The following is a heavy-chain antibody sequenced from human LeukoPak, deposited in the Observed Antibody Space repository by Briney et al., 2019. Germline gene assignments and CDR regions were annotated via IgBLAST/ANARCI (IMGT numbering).Heavy chain of an antibody. V-gene: IGHV1-18*01. J-gene: IGHJ4*02. CDR2: ISAYNGNT. CDR3: ARDFLTAVAGLFDY. Sequence: GASVKVSCKASGYTFTSYGISWVRQAPGQGVEWMGWISAYNGNTNYAQKLQGSVTMTTDTSTSTAYMELRSLRSDDTAVYYCARDFLTAVAGLFDYWGQGTLVTVSS. CDR1: GYTFTSYG. D-gene: IGHD6-19*01.